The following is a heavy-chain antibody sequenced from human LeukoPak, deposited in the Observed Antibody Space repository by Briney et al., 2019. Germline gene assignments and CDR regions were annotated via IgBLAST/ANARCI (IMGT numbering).Heavy chain of an antibody. CDR3: ARGASSSGFSDAFDV. J-gene: IGHJ3*01. D-gene: IGHD3-22*01. V-gene: IGHV3-66*01. CDR1: GFIVSRKY. CDR2: IYSGGSA. Sequence: GGSLRLSCAASGFIVSRKYMSWVRQAPGKGLEWVSVIYSGGSADYADSVKGRFTISRDNSKNTVYLQMNSLRAEDTAVYYCARGASSSGFSDAFDVWGQGTKVTVSS.